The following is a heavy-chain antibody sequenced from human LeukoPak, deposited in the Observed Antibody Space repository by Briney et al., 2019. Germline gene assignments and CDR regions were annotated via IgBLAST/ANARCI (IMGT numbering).Heavy chain of an antibody. CDR1: GLSVSSSF. Sequence: GGSLGLSCTASGLSVSSSFMSWVRQTPGKGLEWVSSVFGGGGTRYADSVMGRFTISRDNSKSTLYLQMNSLRAEDTAVYYCARTYTNNAGYYLYWGQGTLVTVSS. D-gene: IGHD3-22*01. CDR3: ARTYTNNAGYYLY. V-gene: IGHV3-53*01. CDR2: VFGGGGT. J-gene: IGHJ4*02.